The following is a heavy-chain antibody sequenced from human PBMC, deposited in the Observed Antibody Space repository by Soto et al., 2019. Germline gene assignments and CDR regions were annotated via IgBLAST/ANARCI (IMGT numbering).Heavy chain of an antibody. CDR1: GFTFSSYA. Sequence: HPGGSLRLYCAASGFTFSSYAMHWVRQAPGKGLEWVAVISYDGSNKYYADSVKGRFTISRDNSKNTLYLQMNSLRAEDTAVYYCARDGYSSSFSLRYWGQGTLVTVSS. CDR3: ARDGYSSSFSLRY. D-gene: IGHD6-6*01. V-gene: IGHV3-30-3*01. J-gene: IGHJ4*02. CDR2: ISYDGSNK.